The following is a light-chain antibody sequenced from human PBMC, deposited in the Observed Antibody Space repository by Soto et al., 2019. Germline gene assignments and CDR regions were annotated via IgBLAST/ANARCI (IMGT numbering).Light chain of an antibody. Sequence: QSVLTQPPSASGTPGQGITISCSGSSSNIGANTVNWYQQLPGTAPKLLIYSTNERPSGVPDRISGSKSGTSASLAISGLQSGDEADYHCAAWDDSLNGVVFGGGTKLTVL. V-gene: IGLV1-44*01. CDR3: AAWDDSLNGVV. J-gene: IGLJ2*01. CDR1: SSNIGANT. CDR2: STN.